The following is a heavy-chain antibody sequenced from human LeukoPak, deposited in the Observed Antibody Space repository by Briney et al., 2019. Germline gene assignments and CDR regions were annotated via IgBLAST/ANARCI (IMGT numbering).Heavy chain of an antibody. CDR3: ARSPVGYSSSWYWFDP. J-gene: IGHJ5*02. CDR2: IYYSGST. D-gene: IGHD6-13*01. CDR1: GGSLSSGGYY. V-gene: IGHV4-31*03. Sequence: SETLTLTCTVSGGSLSSGGYYWSWIRQHPGTGLEWIGYIYYSGSTYYNPSLKSRVTISVDTSKNQFSLKLSSVTAADTAVYYCARSPVGYSSSWYWFDPWGQGTLVTVSS.